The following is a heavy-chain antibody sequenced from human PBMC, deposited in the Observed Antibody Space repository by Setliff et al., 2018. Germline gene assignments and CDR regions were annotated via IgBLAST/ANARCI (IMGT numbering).Heavy chain of an antibody. V-gene: IGHV3-74*01. Sequence: GGSLRLSCAASGFNFSSYWMHWVRQAPGKGLVWVSRINSDGSSTSYADSVKGRFTIARDNAKNTLYLQMNSLRAEDTAVYYCARVDLWFGELLSPYYYYGMDVWGQGTTVTVSS. CDR1: GFNFSSYW. CDR2: INSDGSST. CDR3: ARVDLWFGELLSPYYYYGMDV. D-gene: IGHD3-10*01. J-gene: IGHJ6*02.